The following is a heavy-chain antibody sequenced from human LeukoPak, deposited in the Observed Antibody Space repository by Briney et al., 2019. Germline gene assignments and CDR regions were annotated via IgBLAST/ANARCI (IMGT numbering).Heavy chain of an antibody. CDR3: ARDALHTAHFDY. D-gene: IGHD2-21*01. Sequence: GGSRSPSCAASGFTLSSHSMNWVRQAPGKGLQWVSTVSASSDIHYSDSVKGRFTISRDNARNSLYLQMNSLRDEDTAVYYCARDALHTAHFDYWGQASLVTVSS. CDR2: VSASSDI. V-gene: IGHV3-48*02. CDR1: GFTLSSHS. J-gene: IGHJ4*02.